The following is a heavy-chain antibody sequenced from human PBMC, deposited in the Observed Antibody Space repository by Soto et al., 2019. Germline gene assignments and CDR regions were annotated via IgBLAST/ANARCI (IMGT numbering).Heavy chain of an antibody. CDR1: GYTFTSYG. J-gene: IGHJ6*02. V-gene: IGHV1-18*01. CDR2: ISAYNGNT. Sequence: ASVKVSCKASGYTFTSYGISWVRQAPGQGLEWMGWISAYNGNTNYAQKLQGRVTMTTDTSTGTAYMELRSLRSDDTAVYYCAREEGIYCSSTSCYADPFIIYGMDVWGQGTTVTVLL. CDR3: AREEGIYCSSTSCYADPFIIYGMDV. D-gene: IGHD2-2*01.